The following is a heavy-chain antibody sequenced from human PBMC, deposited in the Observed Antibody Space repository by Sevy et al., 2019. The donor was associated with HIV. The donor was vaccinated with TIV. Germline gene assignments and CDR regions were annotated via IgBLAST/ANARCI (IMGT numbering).Heavy chain of an antibody. V-gene: IGHV3-30-3*01. CDR1: GFIFGSYA. CDR2: ISYDGSHK. D-gene: IGHD6-13*01. CDR3: ARDPGSSWYSFDY. Sequence: GGSLRLSCAASGFIFGSYAMNWVRQAPGKGLEWVAVISYDGSHKYYADAEQGRFTISRDSSKNTLYMQMHSLSTDDTAGYYCARDPGSSWYSFDYWGQGTLVTVSS. J-gene: IGHJ4*02.